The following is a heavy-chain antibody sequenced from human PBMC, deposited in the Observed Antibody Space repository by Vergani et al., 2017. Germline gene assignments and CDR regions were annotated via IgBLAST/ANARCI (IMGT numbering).Heavy chain of an antibody. J-gene: IGHJ5*02. D-gene: IGHD2-15*01. CDR2: LTASGSGI. V-gene: IGHV3-23*01. CDR1: GFAFSRYA. CDR3: ARVGCSGGSCYSGWFDP. Sequence: EVQLLESGGRLVQPGGSLRLSCVASGFAFSRYAMSWVRQAPGKGLEWVSGLTASGSGISYADSVRGRFTISRDNSKNTLFLQMNSLRAEDTAVYYCARVGCSGGSCYSGWFDPWGQGTLVTVSS.